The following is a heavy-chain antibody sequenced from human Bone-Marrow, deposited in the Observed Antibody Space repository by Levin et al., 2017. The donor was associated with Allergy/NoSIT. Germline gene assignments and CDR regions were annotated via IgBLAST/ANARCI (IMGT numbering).Heavy chain of an antibody. V-gene: IGHV3-48*03. CDR3: ARGSVRTASLLAYYYGLDV. CDR1: GFTLSQYD. Sequence: GGSLRLSCVASGFTLSQYDMIWVRQSPGKGLEWLSTISNTGTTVSFADSVKGRFTVSRDNTKKSLFLEMHSLRADDTAIYYCARGSVRTASLLAYYYGLDVWGQGTTVSVSS. D-gene: IGHD2-21*01. CDR2: ISNTGTTV. J-gene: IGHJ6*02.